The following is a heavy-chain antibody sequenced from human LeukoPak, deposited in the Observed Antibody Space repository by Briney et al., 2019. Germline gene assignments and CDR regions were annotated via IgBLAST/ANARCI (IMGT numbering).Heavy chain of an antibody. CDR3: AGGSTSFYFSYYYGMDV. V-gene: IGHV4-59*01. J-gene: IGHJ6*02. D-gene: IGHD2-2*01. CDR1: GGSISSYY. CDR2: IYYSGST. Sequence: SETLSLTCTVSGGSISSYYWIWIRQPPGKGLEWIGYIYYSGSTNYNPSLKSRATISIDTSKNQFSLKLSSVTAADTAVYYCAGGSTSFYFSYYYGMDVWGQGTTVTVSS.